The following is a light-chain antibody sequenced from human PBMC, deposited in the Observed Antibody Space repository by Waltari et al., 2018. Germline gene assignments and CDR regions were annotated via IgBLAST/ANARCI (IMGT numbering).Light chain of an antibody. CDR1: QGISSY. Sequence: IQMSQSPSSLSASVGDRVTITCRASQGISSYLNWYQQKPGKAPKLLIYYANSLASGVPSRFSGSVSGTEFTLTISSLQPEDLATYYCQQANSYPYSFGQGTKVEIK. CDR3: QQANSYPYS. CDR2: YAN. V-gene: IGKV1-13*02. J-gene: IGKJ2*03.